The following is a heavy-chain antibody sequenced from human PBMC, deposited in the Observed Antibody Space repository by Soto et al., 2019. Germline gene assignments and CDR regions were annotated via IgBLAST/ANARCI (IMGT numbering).Heavy chain of an antibody. CDR1: GFTFSSYG. V-gene: IGHV3-30*18. J-gene: IGHJ3*02. D-gene: IGHD3-10*01. CDR3: AKGHYYGSGSYSRPDAFDI. Sequence: SLRLSCAASGFTFSSYGMHWVRQAPGKGLEWVAVISYDGSNKYYADSVKGRFTISRDNSKNTLYLQMNSLRAEDTAVYYCAKGHYYGSGSYSRPDAFDIWGQGTMVTVSS. CDR2: ISYDGSNK.